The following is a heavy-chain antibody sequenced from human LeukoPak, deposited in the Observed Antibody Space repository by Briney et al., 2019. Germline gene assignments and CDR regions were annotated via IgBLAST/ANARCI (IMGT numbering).Heavy chain of an antibody. D-gene: IGHD2-15*01. J-gene: IGHJ5*02. CDR1: GGSFSGYY. V-gene: IGHV4-34*01. CDR3: ARVVVVVAASVNWFDP. Sequence: SETLSLTCAVYGGSFSGYYWSWIRQPPGKGLEWIGEINHSGSTNYNPSLKSRVTISVDTSKNQFSLKLSSVTAADTAVYYCARVVVVVAASVNWFDPWGQGTLVTVSS. CDR2: INHSGST.